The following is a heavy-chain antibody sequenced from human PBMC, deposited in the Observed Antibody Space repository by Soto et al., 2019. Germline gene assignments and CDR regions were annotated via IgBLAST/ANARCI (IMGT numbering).Heavy chain of an antibody. CDR2: ISSSSSYT. J-gene: IGHJ4*02. CDR3: ARDNGYYCTNGVCQSGGRSYAVDY. D-gene: IGHD2-8*01. CDR1: GFTFSDYY. Sequence: QVQLVESGGGLVKPGGSLRLSCAASGFTFSDYYMSWIRQAPGKGLEWVSYISSSSSYTNYADSVKGRFTISRDNAKNSLYLQMNSLRAEDTAVYYCARDNGYYCTNGVCQSGGRSYAVDYWGQGTLVTVSS. V-gene: IGHV3-11*06.